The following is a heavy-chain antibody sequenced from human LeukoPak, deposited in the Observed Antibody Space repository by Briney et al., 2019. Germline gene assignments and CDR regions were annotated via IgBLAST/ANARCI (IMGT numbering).Heavy chain of an antibody. CDR1: GGSISSYY. J-gene: IGHJ4*02. V-gene: IGHV4-59*01. CDR2: ISYSGST. D-gene: IGHD4-17*01. Sequence: PSETLSLTCTVSGGSISSYYWSWIRQPPGKGLEWIGYISYSGSTNYNPSLKSRVTISVDTSKNHFSLKLRSVTAADTAVYYCASARMTTVTEFDYWGQGTLVTVSS. CDR3: ASARMTTVTEFDY.